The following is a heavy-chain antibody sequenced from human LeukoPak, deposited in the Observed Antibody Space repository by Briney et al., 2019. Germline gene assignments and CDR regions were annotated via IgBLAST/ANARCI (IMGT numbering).Heavy chain of an antibody. CDR2: IYYSRST. D-gene: IGHD1-7*01. J-gene: IGHJ3*02. CDR3: ARMGPKTTAAFDI. V-gene: IGHV4-59*01. Sequence: SETLSLTCTVSGGSISSYYWSWIRQPPGKGLEWIGYIYYSRSTNYNPSLKSRVTISVDTSKNQFSLKLSSVTAADTAVYYSARMGPKTTAAFDIWGQGTMVTVSS. CDR1: GGSISSYY.